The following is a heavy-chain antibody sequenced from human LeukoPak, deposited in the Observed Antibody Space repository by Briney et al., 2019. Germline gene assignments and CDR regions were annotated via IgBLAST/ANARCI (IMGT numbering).Heavy chain of an antibody. J-gene: IGHJ4*02. D-gene: IGHD1-26*01. CDR2: IKQDGSEK. Sequence: PGGSLRLSCAASGFTFNTNWMSWVRQAPGKGLEWVANIKQDGSEKYYVDSVKGRFTISRDNAKNSLYLEMDSLRAEDTAVYYCARDKIVGATFFDYWGQGTLVTVSS. CDR3: ARDKIVGATFFDY. CDR1: GFTFNTNW. V-gene: IGHV3-7*01.